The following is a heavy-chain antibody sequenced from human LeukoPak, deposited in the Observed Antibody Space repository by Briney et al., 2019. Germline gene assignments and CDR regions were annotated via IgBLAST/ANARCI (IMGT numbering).Heavy chain of an antibody. CDR1: GFTFTKFW. CDR3: ATGPYAAFEM. D-gene: IGHD2-2*01. V-gene: IGHV3-74*01. CDR2: VKGDGIST. Sequence: GSLRLSCAASGFTFTKFWMHWVRQAPGRGLVWVSRVKGDGISTLYADSVKGRFTISRDNAKNTLYLQMNSLRADDTALYYCATGPYAAFEMWGQGTMVTVSS. J-gene: IGHJ3*02.